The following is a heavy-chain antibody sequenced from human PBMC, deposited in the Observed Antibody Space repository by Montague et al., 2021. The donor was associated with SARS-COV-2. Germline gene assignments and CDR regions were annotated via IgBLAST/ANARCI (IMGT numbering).Heavy chain of an antibody. CDR1: GDSVSSNRLA. CDR3: VRYSGWFYFDF. J-gene: IGHJ4*02. CDR2: TYYRSKWYS. V-gene: IGHV6-1*01. D-gene: IGHD6-19*01. Sequence: CAISGDSVSSNRLAWGWLRQSPSKGLEWLGRTYYRSKWYSDYAPSVRGRLTVNPDASKNEFSLELNYVTPEDTAVYYCVRYSGWFYFDFWGQGTPVTVSS.